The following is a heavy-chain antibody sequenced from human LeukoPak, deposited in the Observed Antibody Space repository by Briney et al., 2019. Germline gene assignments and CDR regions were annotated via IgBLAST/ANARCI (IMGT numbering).Heavy chain of an antibody. D-gene: IGHD3-22*01. CDR2: IRDSAGGT. CDR3: AKVGPGYDRSGYYDN. Sequence: SGGSLRLSCAVSGITLSNYGMSWVRQAPGKGLEWVAGIRDSAGGTNYADSVKGRFTISRDNSKNTLDLQMNSLRAEDTAEYYCAKVGPGYDRSGYYDNWGQGTLVTVSS. J-gene: IGHJ4*02. CDR1: GITLSNYG. V-gene: IGHV3-23*01.